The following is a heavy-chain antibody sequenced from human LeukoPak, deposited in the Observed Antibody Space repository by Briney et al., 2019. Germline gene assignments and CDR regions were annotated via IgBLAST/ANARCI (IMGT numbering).Heavy chain of an antibody. CDR2: ISYDGSNK. CDR3: ANLGGSYYDSSGYSPFDY. CDR1: GFTFSSYG. D-gene: IGHD3-22*01. Sequence: HPGGSLRLSCAASGFTFSSYGMHWVRQAPGKGLEWVAVISYDGSNKYYADSVKGRFTISRDNSKNTLYLQMNSLRAEDTAVYYCANLGGSYYDSSGYSPFDYWGQGTLVTVSS. J-gene: IGHJ4*02. V-gene: IGHV3-30*18.